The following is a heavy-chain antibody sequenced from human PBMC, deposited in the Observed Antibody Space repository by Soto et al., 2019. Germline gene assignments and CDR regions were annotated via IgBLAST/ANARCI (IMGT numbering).Heavy chain of an antibody. CDR3: ARRRYCSGGSCYSKRYYYYYMDV. CDR1: GYSFTSYW. J-gene: IGHJ6*03. D-gene: IGHD2-15*01. CDR2: IYPGDSDT. V-gene: IGHV5-51*01. Sequence: GESLKISCKGSGYSFTSYWIGWVRQMPGKGLEWMGIIYPGDSDTRYSPSFQGQVTISADKSISTAYLQWSSLKASDTAMYYCARRRYCSGGSCYSKRYYYYYMDVWGKGTTVTVSS.